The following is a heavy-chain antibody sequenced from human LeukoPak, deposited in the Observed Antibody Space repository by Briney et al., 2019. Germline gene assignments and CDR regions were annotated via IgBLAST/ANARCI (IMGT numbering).Heavy chain of an antibody. CDR2: IKSKTDGGTT. Sequence: GGSLRLSCAASGFTFSNAWMSWVRQAPGKGLEWVGSIKSKTDGGTTDYAAPVKGRFTISRDDSKNTLYLQMNSLKTEDTAVYYCTTAPYWVYWGQGTLVTVSS. J-gene: IGHJ4*02. D-gene: IGHD2-15*01. CDR1: GFTFSNAW. V-gene: IGHV3-15*01. CDR3: TTAPYWVY.